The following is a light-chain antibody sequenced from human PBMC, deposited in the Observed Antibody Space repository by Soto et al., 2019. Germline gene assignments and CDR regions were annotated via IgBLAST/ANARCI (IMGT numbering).Light chain of an antibody. CDR1: SGYSAYA. CDR2: VNSDGSH. Sequence: QLVLTQSPSASASLGASVKLTCTLSSGYSAYAIAWHQQQPERGPRYLMKVNSDGSHIKGDGIPDRFSGSSSGAERYLTISSLQSEDEADYYCQTWGTGYVVFDGGTKLTVL. J-gene: IGLJ2*01. V-gene: IGLV4-69*01. CDR3: QTWGTGYVV.